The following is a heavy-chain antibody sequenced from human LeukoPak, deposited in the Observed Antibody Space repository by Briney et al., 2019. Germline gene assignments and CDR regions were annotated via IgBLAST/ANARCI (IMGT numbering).Heavy chain of an antibody. V-gene: IGHV3-23*01. CDR1: GFTFSSYA. J-gene: IGHJ4*02. Sequence: GGSLRLSCAASGFTFSSYAMSWVRQAPGKGLEWVSAISGSGGSTYYADSVKGRFTISRDNSKNTLYLQMNSLRAEDTAVYYCARAETGYTRTPVDYWGQGALVTVSS. CDR3: ARAETGYTRTPVDY. CDR2: ISGSGGST. D-gene: IGHD1-1*01.